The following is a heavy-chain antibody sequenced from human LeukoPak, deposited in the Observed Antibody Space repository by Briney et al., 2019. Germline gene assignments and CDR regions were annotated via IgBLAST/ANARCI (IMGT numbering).Heavy chain of an antibody. D-gene: IGHD1-26*01. Sequence: SGTLSLTCTVSGGSISSGGYYWSWIRQHPGKGLEWIGRIYTSGSTNYNPSLKSRVTMSVDTSKNQFSLKLSSVTAADTAVYYCVGGSYYGDAFDIWGQGTMVTVSS. V-gene: IGHV4-61*02. CDR2: IYTSGST. J-gene: IGHJ3*02. CDR3: VGGSYYGDAFDI. CDR1: GGSISSGGYY.